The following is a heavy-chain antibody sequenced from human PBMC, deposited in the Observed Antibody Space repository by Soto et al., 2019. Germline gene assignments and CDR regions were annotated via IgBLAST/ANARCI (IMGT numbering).Heavy chain of an antibody. CDR3: ARDKEVPLTNYGMAV. J-gene: IGHJ6*02. V-gene: IGHV3-74*01. CDR1: RFTFGSYW. CDR2: INVDGTET. Sequence: VGSLRLSCTAPRFTFGSYWMHWVRQAPGKGLVWVSDINVDGTETWYADSVKGRFTISRDNDKKTLYLHMTGLRVDDTGVYYCARDKEVPLTNYGMAVWGQGTTLTVS.